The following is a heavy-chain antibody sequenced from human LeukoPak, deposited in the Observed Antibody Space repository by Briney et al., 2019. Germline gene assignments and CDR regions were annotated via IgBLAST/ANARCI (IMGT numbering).Heavy chain of an antibody. CDR1: GFTFNSYT. J-gene: IGHJ6*03. Sequence: GGSLRLSCAASGFTFNSYTMKWVRQAPGKGLEWVSSISSSSSYIYYADSVKGRFTISRDNAKKSLYLQMNSLRAEDTAVYFCARATWDPNYYYYMDVWGKGTTVTVSS. CDR3: ARATWDPNYYYYMDV. CDR2: ISSSSSYI. V-gene: IGHV3-21*01. D-gene: IGHD1-26*01.